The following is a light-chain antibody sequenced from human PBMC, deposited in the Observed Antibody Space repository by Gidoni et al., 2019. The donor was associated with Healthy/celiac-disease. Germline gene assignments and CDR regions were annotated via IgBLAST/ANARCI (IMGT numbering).Light chain of an antibody. Sequence: EIELTQAPGTRSLSPGEGSTLSCRDSQSFIRSYLAWYQPKHGQAPRRLIYGASSRATGIPDRFSGSGSGTDFTLTISRLEPEDFAVYYCQQYGSFHLTFGGGTKVEIK. J-gene: IGKJ4*01. CDR3: QQYGSFHLT. V-gene: IGKV3-20*01. CDR2: GAS. CDR1: QSFIRSY.